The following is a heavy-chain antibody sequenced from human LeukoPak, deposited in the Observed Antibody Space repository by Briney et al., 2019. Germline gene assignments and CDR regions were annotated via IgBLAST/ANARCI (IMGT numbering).Heavy chain of an antibody. J-gene: IGHJ5*02. Sequence: GGSLRLSCAASGFTFTYYDMNWVRQAPGKGLEWVSTISGSGGSTYYADSVKGRFTISRDNSKNTLYLQMNSLTADDTAVYYCTKGLWFDQWGQGTLVTVSS. V-gene: IGHV3-23*01. CDR1: GFTFTYYD. CDR2: ISGSGGST. CDR3: TKGLWFDQ.